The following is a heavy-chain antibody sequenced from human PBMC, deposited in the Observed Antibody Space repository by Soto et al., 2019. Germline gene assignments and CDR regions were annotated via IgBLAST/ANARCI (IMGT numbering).Heavy chain of an antibody. CDR3: ARLVRYYYYMHG. V-gene: IGHV4-34*01. Sequence: SETLSLTCAVYGGSFSGYYWSWIRQPPGKGLEWIGEINHSGSTNYNPSLKSRVTISVDTSKNQFSLKLSSVTAADTAVYYCARLVRYYYYMHGWGKAIMVTGSS. D-gene: IGHD1-26*01. CDR2: INHSGST. J-gene: IGHJ6*03. CDR1: GGSFSGYY.